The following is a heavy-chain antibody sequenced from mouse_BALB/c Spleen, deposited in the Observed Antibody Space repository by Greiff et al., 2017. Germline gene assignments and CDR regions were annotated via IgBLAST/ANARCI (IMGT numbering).Heavy chain of an antibody. D-gene: IGHD4-1*01. J-gene: IGHJ2*01. CDR1: GFSLSTSGMG. CDR3: ARRRELGQEDYFDY. Sequence: QVTLKECGPGILQPSQTLSLTCSFSGFSLSTSGMGVSWIRQPSGKGLEWLAHIYWDDDKRYNPSLKSRLTISKDTSSNQVFLKITSVDTADTATYYCARRRELGQEDYFDYWGQGTTLTVSS. CDR2: IYWDDDK. V-gene: IGHV8-12*01.